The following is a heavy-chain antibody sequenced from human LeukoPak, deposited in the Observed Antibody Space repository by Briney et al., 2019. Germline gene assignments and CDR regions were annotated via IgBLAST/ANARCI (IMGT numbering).Heavy chain of an antibody. CDR1: GFTFSSYG. V-gene: IGHV3-30*18. Sequence: GRSLRLSCAASGFTFSSYGMHWVRQAPGKGLEWVAAISYDGNNKYYADSAKGRLTISRDNSKNTLYVQMNSLRAEDTAVYYCAKDGVEQWLAYYFDYWGREPWSPSPQ. CDR3: AKDGVEQWLAYYFDY. CDR2: ISYDGNNK. J-gene: IGHJ4*02. D-gene: IGHD6-19*01.